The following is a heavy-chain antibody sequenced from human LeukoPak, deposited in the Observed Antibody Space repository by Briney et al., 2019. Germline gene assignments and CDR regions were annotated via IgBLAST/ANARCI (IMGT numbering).Heavy chain of an antibody. J-gene: IGHJ6*03. CDR1: GLTFSSYA. V-gene: IGHV3-23*01. Sequence: TGGSLRLSCAASGLTFSSYAMSWVRPAPGKGLEWVSAISGSGGSTYYADSVKGRFTISRDNSKKPLYLQMNSLRAEDTAVYYCAREGGLYYDFWKGYYMDVWGKGTTVTVSS. CDR3: AREGGLYYDFWKGYYMDV. D-gene: IGHD3-3*01. CDR2: ISGSGGST.